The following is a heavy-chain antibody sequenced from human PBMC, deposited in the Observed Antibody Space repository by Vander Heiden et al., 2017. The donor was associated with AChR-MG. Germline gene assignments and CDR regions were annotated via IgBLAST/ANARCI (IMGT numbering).Heavy chain of an antibody. D-gene: IGHD6-19*01. CDR1: GFTFRSYA. J-gene: IGHJ4*02. V-gene: IGHV3-30-3*01. CDR3: ARDRSAVAGTYSDY. Sequence: QVQLVESGGGVVQPGRSLRLSCAASGFTFRSYAMHWVRQAPGKGLEWVAVISYDGSNKYYADAVKGRFTISRDNSKNTLYLQMKRMRAEDTAVYYCARDRSAVAGTYSDYWGQGTLVTVSS. CDR2: ISYDGSNK.